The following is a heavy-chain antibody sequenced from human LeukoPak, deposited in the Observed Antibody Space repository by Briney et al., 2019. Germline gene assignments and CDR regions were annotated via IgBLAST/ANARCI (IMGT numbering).Heavy chain of an antibody. J-gene: IGHJ4*02. CDR1: GFTFDDYA. D-gene: IGHD3-10*01. CDR2: ISWNSGII. Sequence: GGSLRLSCAASGFTFDDYAMHWVRQAPGKGLEWVSGISWNSGIIGYADSVKGRFTTSRDNAKNSLYLQMNSLRAEDTALYYCAKDMSKEVRGVMGYWGQGTLVTVSS. CDR3: AKDMSKEVRGVMGY. V-gene: IGHV3-9*01.